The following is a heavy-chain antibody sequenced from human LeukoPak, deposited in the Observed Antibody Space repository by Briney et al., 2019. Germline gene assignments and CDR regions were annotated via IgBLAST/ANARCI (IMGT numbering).Heavy chain of an antibody. CDR1: GLIFSSYG. Sequence: GGSLRLSCAAPGLIFSSYGMSWVRQAPGRGLEWVSAIGGSGTNTYYADSVKGRFTISRDNSKNTVYLQMNSLRAEDTAIYYCAKDKNINWYYFDYWGQGTLVTVSS. CDR2: IGGSGTNT. CDR3: AKDKNINWYYFDY. J-gene: IGHJ4*02. V-gene: IGHV3-23*01. D-gene: IGHD1-1*01.